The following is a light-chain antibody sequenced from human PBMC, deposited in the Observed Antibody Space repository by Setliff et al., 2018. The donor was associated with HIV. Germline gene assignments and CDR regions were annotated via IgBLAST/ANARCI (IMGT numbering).Light chain of an antibody. V-gene: IGLV2-14*02. CDR2: EVN. CDR1: SSDIGTYNL. CDR3: SSCTTITTYV. Sequence: QSALTQPASVSGSPGQSITIPCAGSSSDIGTYNLVSWYQQHPGKAPKLVIYEVNRRPSGISNLFSGSKSGNTASLAISGLQAEDEADYYCSSCTTITTYVFGPGTKVTVL. J-gene: IGLJ1*01.